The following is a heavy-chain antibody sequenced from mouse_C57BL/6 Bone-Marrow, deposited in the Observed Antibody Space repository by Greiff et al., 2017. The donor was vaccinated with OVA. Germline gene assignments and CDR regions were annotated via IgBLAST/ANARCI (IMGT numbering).Heavy chain of an antibody. CDR1: GFTFSDYG. D-gene: IGHD1-1*01. CDR3: ARSYYYGSSPTDY. V-gene: IGHV5-17*01. J-gene: IGHJ2*01. Sequence: DVKLVESGGGLVKPGGSLKLSCAASGFTFSDYGMHWVRQAPEKGLEWVAYISSGSSTIYYADTVKGRFTISRDNAKNTLFLQMTSLRSEDTAMYYCARSYYYGSSPTDYWGQGTTLTVSS. CDR2: ISSGSSTI.